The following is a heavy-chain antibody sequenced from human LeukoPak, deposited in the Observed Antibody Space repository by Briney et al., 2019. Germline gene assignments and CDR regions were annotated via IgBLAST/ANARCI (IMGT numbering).Heavy chain of an antibody. V-gene: IGHV3-21*01. CDR3: ARVRGQLERRRAFDI. CDR1: GFTFSSYS. J-gene: IGHJ3*02. D-gene: IGHD1-1*01. CDR2: ISSSSSYI. Sequence: GGSLRLSCAASGFTFSSYSMNWVRQAPGKGLEWVPSISSSSSYIYYADSVKGRFTISRDNAKNSLYLQMNSLRAEDTAVYYCARVRGQLERRRAFDIWGQGTMVTVSS.